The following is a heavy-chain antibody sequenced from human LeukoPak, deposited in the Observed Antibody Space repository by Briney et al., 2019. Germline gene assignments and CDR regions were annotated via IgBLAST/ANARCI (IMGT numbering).Heavy chain of an antibody. CDR2: ISVSGHRT. V-gene: IGHV3-23*01. Sequence: PGGSLRLSCAASGFTFSSYSMSWVRQAPGKGLEWISGISVSGHRTYRAASVKGRFTISRDNSNNMVYLQMNSLRAEDTAVYYCARDERLLSFLKWGQGTLVTVSS. CDR3: ARDERLLSFLK. D-gene: IGHD3-3*01. CDR1: GFTFSSYS. J-gene: IGHJ4*02.